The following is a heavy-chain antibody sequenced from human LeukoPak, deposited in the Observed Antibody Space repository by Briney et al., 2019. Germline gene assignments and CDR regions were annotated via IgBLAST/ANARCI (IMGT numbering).Heavy chain of an antibody. CDR2: ISNDGTTT. D-gene: IGHD3-10*01. CDR1: GFTFSGHS. J-gene: IGHJ3*02. Sequence: PGGSLRLSCAASGFTFSGHSMHWVRQAPGKGLVWISGISNDGTTTNYADSVKGRFTISRDNAKNTLYLQMKSLRAEGTAVYYCARGWFGPDSWDQGTMVTVSS. CDR3: ARGWFGPDS. V-gene: IGHV3-74*01.